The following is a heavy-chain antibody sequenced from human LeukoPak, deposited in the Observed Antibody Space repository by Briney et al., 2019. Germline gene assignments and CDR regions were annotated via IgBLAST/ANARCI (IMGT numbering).Heavy chain of an antibody. D-gene: IGHD4/OR15-4a*01. V-gene: IGHV4-31*03. J-gene: IGHJ5*02. Sequence: PSQTLSLTCTVSGGSISSGDYYWSWIRQHPGKGPEWIGHISYSGSTYYNPSLKSRIIISVDTSKNYFSLKLSSVTAADTAVYYCARLTTTVSAWFDPWGQGTVVTVFS. CDR1: GGSISSGDYY. CDR3: ARLTTTVSAWFDP. CDR2: ISYSGST.